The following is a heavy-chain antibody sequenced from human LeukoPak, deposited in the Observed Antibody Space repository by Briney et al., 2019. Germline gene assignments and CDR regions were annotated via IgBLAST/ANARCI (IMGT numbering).Heavy chain of an antibody. Sequence: KPGESLRLSCVASGFTFSSYNMNWVRQAPGKGLEWVSSISSSSSYIYYADSVKGRFTISRDNAKNSLYLQMNSLRAEDTAVYYCARDRDSSGYYYGYFQHWGQGTLVTVSS. CDR2: ISSSSSYI. CDR3: ARDRDSSGYYYGYFQH. D-gene: IGHD3-22*01. CDR1: GFTFSSYN. J-gene: IGHJ1*01. V-gene: IGHV3-21*01.